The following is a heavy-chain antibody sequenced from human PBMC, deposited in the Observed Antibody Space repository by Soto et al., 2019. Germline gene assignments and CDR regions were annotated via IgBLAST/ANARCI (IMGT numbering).Heavy chain of an antibody. V-gene: IGHV5-51*01. D-gene: IGHD5-12*01. J-gene: IGHJ6*02. CDR3: ARGAEVATTTGYYYGMDV. CDR2: IYPGDSDT. Sequence: GASLKISCKGSGYSFTSYWIGWVRQMPGNGLEWMGIIYPGDSDTRYSPSFQGQVTISADKSISTAYLQWSSLTASDTARYYCARGAEVATTTGYYYGMDVWGQGTMVTVSS. CDR1: GYSFTSYW.